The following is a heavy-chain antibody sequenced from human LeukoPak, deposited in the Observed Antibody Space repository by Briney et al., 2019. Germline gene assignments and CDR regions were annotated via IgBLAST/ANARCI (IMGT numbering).Heavy chain of an antibody. CDR1: GFTFSSYA. Sequence: GGSLRLSCAASGFTFSSYAMRWVRQAPGKALEWVSAISGSGGSTYYADSVKGRFTISRDNSKNTLYLQMNSLRAEDTAVYYCAKDSGTGSSSSWVDYWGQGTLVTVSS. J-gene: IGHJ4*02. D-gene: IGHD6-13*01. V-gene: IGHV3-23*01. CDR3: AKDSGTGSSSSWVDY. CDR2: ISGSGGST.